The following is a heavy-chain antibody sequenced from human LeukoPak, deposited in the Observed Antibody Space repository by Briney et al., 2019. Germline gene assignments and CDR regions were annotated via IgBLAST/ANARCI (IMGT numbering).Heavy chain of an antibody. J-gene: IGHJ3*02. D-gene: IGHD1-14*01. V-gene: IGHV4-59*01. CDR1: GGSISSYY. Sequence: SETLSLTCTVSGGSISSYYWSWIRQPPGKGLEWIGYIYYSGSTNYNPSLKSRVTISVDTSKNQFSLKLSSVTAADTAVYYCARATGVGDAFDIWGQGTTVTVSS. CDR2: IYYSGST. CDR3: ARATGVGDAFDI.